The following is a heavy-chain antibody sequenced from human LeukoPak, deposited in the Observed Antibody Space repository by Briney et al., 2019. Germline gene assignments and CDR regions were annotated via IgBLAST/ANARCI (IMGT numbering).Heavy chain of an antibody. CDR3: ARDFYDSSGYSHDY. CDR1: GFTFNSYS. D-gene: IGHD3-22*01. V-gene: IGHV3-48*01. Sequence: GGSLRLSCAASGFTFNSYSMNWVRRAPGKGLEWVSYISSGSRNIYYADSVKGRFTISRDNAKNSMYLQMNSPRAEDTAVYYCARDFYDSSGYSHDYWGQGTLVTVSS. J-gene: IGHJ4*02. CDR2: ISSGSRNI.